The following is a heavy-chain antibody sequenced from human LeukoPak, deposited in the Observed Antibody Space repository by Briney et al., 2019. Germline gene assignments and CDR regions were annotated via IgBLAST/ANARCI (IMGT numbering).Heavy chain of an antibody. Sequence: SGGSLRLSCAASGFTFSSYWMSWVRQAPGKGLEWVSYIRGGGAGALYADSVKGRFTVSRDNSRSTLYLQMNSLRVEDTAVYYCAKCAQSYGNDAFDLWGPGTMVTVSS. V-gene: IGHV3-23*01. D-gene: IGHD3-16*01. CDR2: IRGGGAGA. J-gene: IGHJ3*01. CDR3: AKCAQSYGNDAFDL. CDR1: GFTFSSYW.